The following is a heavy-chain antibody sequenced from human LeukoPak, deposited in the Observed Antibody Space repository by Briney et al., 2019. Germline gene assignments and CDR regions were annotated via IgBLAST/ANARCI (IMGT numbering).Heavy chain of an antibody. D-gene: IGHD3-22*01. Sequence: GGSLRLSCAASGFTFSSYAMSWVRQAPGKRLEWVSVIYSGGSTYYADSVKGRFTISRDNSKNTLYLQMNSLRAEDTAVYYCARSYSYVSSGHFDYWGQGALVTVSS. CDR3: ARSYSYVSSGHFDY. V-gene: IGHV3-53*01. CDR2: IYSGGST. J-gene: IGHJ4*02. CDR1: GFTFSSYA.